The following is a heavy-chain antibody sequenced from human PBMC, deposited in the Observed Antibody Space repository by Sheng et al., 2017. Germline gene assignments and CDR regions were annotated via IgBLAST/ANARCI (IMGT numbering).Heavy chain of an antibody. V-gene: IGHV3-23*04. J-gene: IGHJ4*02. CDR2: ISGSGGTT. Sequence: EVHLVESGGGLVQPGGSLRLSCAASGFTFSSYAMTWVRQAPGKGLEWVSLISGSGGTTYYADSVKGRFTISRDNSKNTLYLQMNSLRAEDTAVYYCAKDERYSSSLGGFDYWARERWSPSPQ. CDR3: AKDERYSSSLGGFDY. D-gene: IGHD6-13*01. CDR1: GFTFSSYA.